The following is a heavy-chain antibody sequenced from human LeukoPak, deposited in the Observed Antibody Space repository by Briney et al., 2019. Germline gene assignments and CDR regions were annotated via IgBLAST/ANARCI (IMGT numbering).Heavy chain of an antibody. V-gene: IGHV3-48*04. Sequence: GGSLRLSCAASGFTFSSYSMNWVRQAPGKGLEWVSYISSSSSTIYYADSMKGRFTISRDNAKNSLYLQMNSLRAEDTAVYYCARGAGYCTSTSCHLWSDYWGQGTLVTVSS. CDR2: ISSSSSTI. J-gene: IGHJ4*02. D-gene: IGHD2-2*01. CDR3: ARGAGYCTSTSCHLWSDY. CDR1: GFTFSSYS.